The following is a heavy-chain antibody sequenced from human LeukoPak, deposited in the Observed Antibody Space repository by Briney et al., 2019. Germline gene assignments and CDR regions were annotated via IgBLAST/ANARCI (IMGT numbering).Heavy chain of an antibody. CDR1: GFTFNNHV. CDR2: ISSDGSLK. Sequence: GGSLRLSCAASGFTFNNHVMHWVRQAPGKGLEWVAVISSDGSLKYYADSVKGRFTISRDNSQNTLYLQMNSLRSEDTAVFYCAKADEYYYYYYYIDVWGKGTTVTVSS. CDR3: AKADEYYYYYYYIDV. V-gene: IGHV3-30*04. J-gene: IGHJ6*03. D-gene: IGHD5-24*01.